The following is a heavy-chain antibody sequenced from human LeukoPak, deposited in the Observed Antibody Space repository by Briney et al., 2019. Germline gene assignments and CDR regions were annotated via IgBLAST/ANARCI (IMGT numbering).Heavy chain of an antibody. CDR2: ISGSSSTT. V-gene: IGHV3-48*04. J-gene: IGHJ4*02. CDR3: ARDTSGWYYLDY. CDR1: GLTLSSYN. D-gene: IGHD6-19*01. Sequence: GGSLRLSCAASGLTLSSYNMNWVRQAPGKGLEWISYISGSSSTTYYADSVKGRFTISRDNAKNSLYLQMNSLRAEDTAVYYCARDTSGWYYLDYWGQGTLVTVSS.